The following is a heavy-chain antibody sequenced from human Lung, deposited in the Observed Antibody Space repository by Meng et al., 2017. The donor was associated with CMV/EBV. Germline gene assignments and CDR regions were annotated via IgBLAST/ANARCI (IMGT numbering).Heavy chain of an antibody. CDR3: ARLWGVFDWNFDGFDI. D-gene: IGHD1-7*01. V-gene: IGHV5-51*01. J-gene: IGHJ3*02. CDR2: IYPGDDDT. CDR1: GYSFTTYW. Sequence: GEXXKISCQGSGYSFTTYWIAWVRQMPGKGLEWVGSIYPGDDDTRYSPSLQGQVTISADASITAAYLQWNSLKASDTAMYYCARLWGVFDWNFDGFDIWGQGTXVTGSS.